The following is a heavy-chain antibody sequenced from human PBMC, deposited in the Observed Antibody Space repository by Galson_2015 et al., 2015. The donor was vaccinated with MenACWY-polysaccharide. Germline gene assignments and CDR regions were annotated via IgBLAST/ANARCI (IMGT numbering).Heavy chain of an antibody. Sequence: SLRLSCAVSGFTFSSYSMNWVRQAPGKGLEWLSYISSSSGTVYYADSVRGRFTISRDNAKNSLYLQMNRLRDEDTAIYYCARRGLYSSSSGGLDHWGQGTLVTVFS. J-gene: IGHJ5*02. D-gene: IGHD6-6*01. V-gene: IGHV3-48*02. CDR3: ARRGLYSSSSGGLDH. CDR2: ISSSSGTV. CDR1: GFTFSSYS.